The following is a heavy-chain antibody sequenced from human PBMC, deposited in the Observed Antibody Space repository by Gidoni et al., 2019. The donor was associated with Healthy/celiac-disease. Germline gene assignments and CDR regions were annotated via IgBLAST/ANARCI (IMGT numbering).Heavy chain of an antibody. D-gene: IGHD3-10*02. J-gene: IGHJ3*02. V-gene: IGHV1-24*01. CDR1: GYTLTELS. Sequence: QVQLVQSGAEVKKPGASVKVSCKVSGYTLTELSMHWVRQAPGKGLEWMGGFDPEDGETIYAQKFQGRVTMTEDTSTDTAYMELSSLRSEDTAVYYCATDISRNGGTMIGDAFDIWGQGTMVTVSS. CDR3: ATDISRNGGTMIGDAFDI. CDR2: FDPEDGET.